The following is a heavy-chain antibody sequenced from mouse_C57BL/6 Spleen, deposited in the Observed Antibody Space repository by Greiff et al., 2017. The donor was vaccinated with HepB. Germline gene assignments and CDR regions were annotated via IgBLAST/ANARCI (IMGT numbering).Heavy chain of an antibody. J-gene: IGHJ3*01. CDR3: ARDSFYYGSSPFAY. V-gene: IGHV3-1*01. CDR1: GYSITSGYD. D-gene: IGHD1-1*01. CDR2: ISYSGST. Sequence: EVKLMESGPGMVKPSQSLSLTCTVTGYSITSGYDWHWIRHFPGNKLEWMGYISYSGSTNYNPSLKSRISITHDTSKNHFFLKLNSVTTEDTATYYCARDSFYYGSSPFAYWGQGTLVTVSA.